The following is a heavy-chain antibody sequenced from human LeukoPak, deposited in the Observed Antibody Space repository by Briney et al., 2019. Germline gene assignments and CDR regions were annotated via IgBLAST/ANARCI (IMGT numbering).Heavy chain of an antibody. CDR3: AVPHRGY. CDR1: GYTFTGYY. Sequence: VSLKVSCKASGYTFTGYYMHWVRQAPGQGLEWMGWISPNNGSTNYAPKFQGRVTMTRDTSISTAYMELSSLRSDDTAVFYCAVPHRGYWGQGTLVNVST. V-gene: IGHV1-2*02. J-gene: IGHJ4*02. D-gene: IGHD3-10*01. CDR2: ISPNNGST.